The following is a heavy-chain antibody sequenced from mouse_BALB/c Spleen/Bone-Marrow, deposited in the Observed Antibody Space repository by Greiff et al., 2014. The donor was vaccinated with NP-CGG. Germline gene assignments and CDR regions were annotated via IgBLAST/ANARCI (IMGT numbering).Heavy chain of an antibody. CDR1: GFSLTSYG. J-gene: IGHJ1*01. V-gene: IGHV2-9*02. CDR3: ARVDLWYFDV. Sequence: VKLMESGPGLVAPSQSLSITCTVSGFSLTSYGVHWVRQPPGKGLEWLGVIWAGGSTNYNSALMSRLSISKDNSKSQVFLKMSSLQTDDTAMYYCARVDLWYFDVWGAGTTVTVSS. CDR2: IWAGGST.